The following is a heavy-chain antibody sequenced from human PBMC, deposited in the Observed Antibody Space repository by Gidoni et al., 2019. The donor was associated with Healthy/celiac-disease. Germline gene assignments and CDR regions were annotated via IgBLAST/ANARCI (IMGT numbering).Heavy chain of an antibody. Sequence: QVQLQESGPGLVKPSQPLSLTCTVSGGSISSGSYYWSWIRQPAGKGLEWIGRIYTSGSTNDNPSLKSRVTISVDTSKNQFSLKLSSVTAADTAVYYCARGRGSGYYYYYYYGMDVWGQGTTVTVSS. CDR3: ARGRGSGYYYYYYYGMDV. D-gene: IGHD3-22*01. V-gene: IGHV4-61*02. CDR2: IYTSGST. CDR1: GGSISSGSYY. J-gene: IGHJ6*02.